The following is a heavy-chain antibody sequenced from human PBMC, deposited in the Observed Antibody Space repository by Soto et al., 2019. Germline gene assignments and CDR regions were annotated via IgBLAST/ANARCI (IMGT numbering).Heavy chain of an antibody. Sequence: LRLSCAASGFTFSSYAMNWVRQAPGKGLEWVALISHDGINKYYADSVRGRFTISRDSSTNTLYLQMNSLRAADTAVYYCGRCTSTSCHLGSDYWGQGTLVTVSS. CDR3: GRCTSTSCHLGSDY. CDR1: GFTFSSYA. D-gene: IGHD2-2*01. J-gene: IGHJ4*02. V-gene: IGHV3-30-3*01. CDR2: ISHDGINK.